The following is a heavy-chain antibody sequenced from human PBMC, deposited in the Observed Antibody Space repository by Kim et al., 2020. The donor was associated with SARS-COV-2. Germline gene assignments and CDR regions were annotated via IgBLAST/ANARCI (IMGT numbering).Heavy chain of an antibody. CDR1: GFTFSSYE. V-gene: IGHV3-48*03. CDR2: ISSSGSTI. CDR3: ARGRGGIAARFGCDY. D-gene: IGHD6-6*01. Sequence: GGSLRLSCAASGFTFSSYEMNWVRQAPGKGLEWVSYISSSGSTIYYADSVKGRFTISRDNAKNSLYLQMNSLRAEDTAVYYCARGRGGIAARFGCDYWGQGTLVTVSS. J-gene: IGHJ4*02.